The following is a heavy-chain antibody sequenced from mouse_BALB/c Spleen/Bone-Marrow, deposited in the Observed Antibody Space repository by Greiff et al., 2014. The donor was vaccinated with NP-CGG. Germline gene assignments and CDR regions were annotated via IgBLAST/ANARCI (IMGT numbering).Heavy chain of an antibody. CDR1: GFNIEDTY. CDR3: AEGYDSWFAY. Sequence: EVKLQESGAELVKPGASVKLSCTASGFNIEDTYVHWVKQRPEQGLEWIGRIDPANGNTKYDPKFQGKATVTSDTSSNTAYLHLNSLTSEDTAVYYCAEGYDSWFAYWDQGTLVTVSA. D-gene: IGHD2-2*01. CDR2: IDPANGNT. J-gene: IGHJ3*01. V-gene: IGHV14-3*02.